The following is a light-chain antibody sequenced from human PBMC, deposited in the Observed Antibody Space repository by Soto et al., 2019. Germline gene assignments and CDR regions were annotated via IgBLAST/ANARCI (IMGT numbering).Light chain of an antibody. Sequence: DIQLTQSPSFLSASVGDRVTITCRASQGIRTYLAWYQQKPGKAPNLLIYAASTLQTGVPSRFSGSGSGTDFTLTSSSLQPEDFATYYCQHLDTYPPFTFGPGTRVDIK. V-gene: IGKV1-9*01. J-gene: IGKJ3*01. CDR3: QHLDTYPPFT. CDR2: AAS. CDR1: QGIRTY.